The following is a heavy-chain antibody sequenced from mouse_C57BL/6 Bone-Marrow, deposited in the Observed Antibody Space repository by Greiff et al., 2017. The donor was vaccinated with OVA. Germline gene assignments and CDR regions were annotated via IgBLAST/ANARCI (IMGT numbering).Heavy chain of an antibody. J-gene: IGHJ2*01. CDR2: IDPENGDT. Sequence: EVQLQQSGAELVRPGASVKLSCTASGFNIKDDYMHWVKQRPAQGLVWIGWIDPENGDTEYASKFQGKATITADTSSNPAYLQLSSLTSEDTAVYYCTFLLHFDCWGQGTTLTVSS. V-gene: IGHV14-4*01. CDR1: GFNIKDDY. CDR3: TFLLHFDC. D-gene: IGHD2-1*01.